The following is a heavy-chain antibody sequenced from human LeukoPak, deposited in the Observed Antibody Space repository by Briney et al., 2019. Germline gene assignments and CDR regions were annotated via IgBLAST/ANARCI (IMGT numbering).Heavy chain of an antibody. CDR1: GGSISSSY. D-gene: IGHD1-1*01. J-gene: IGHJ3*02. CDR2: IYPSGGT. CDR3: ATKTAGGAFDI. V-gene: IGHV4-4*07. Sequence: SETLSLTCTVSGGSISSSYWNWIRQFAGKGLEWIALIYPSGGTNYNPSLKSRVTMSVDMSKNQFSLKVNSVTAADTAIYYCATKTAGGAFDIWGQGTMVTVSS.